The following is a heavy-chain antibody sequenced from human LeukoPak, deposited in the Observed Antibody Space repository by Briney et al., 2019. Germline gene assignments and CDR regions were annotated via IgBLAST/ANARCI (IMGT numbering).Heavy chain of an antibody. V-gene: IGHV1-69*13. CDR1: GGTFSSYA. CDR2: IIPIFGTA. D-gene: IGHD6-6*01. J-gene: IGHJ4*02. Sequence: GASVKVSCKASGGTFSSYAISWVRQAPGQGLEWMGGIIPIFGTANYAQKFQGRVTNTADESTSTAYMELSSLRSEDTAVYYCARDGYSSSSFTPFDYWGQGTLVTVSS. CDR3: ARDGYSSSSFTPFDY.